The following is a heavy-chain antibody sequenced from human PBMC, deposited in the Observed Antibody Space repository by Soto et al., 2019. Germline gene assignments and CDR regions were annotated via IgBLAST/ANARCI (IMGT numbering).Heavy chain of an antibody. J-gene: IGHJ6*03. CDR2: IWYDGSNK. CDR3: ARDPSLYGSGSYYKGGVPYQEEQDYYYYMDV. CDR1: GFTFSSYG. V-gene: IGHV3-33*01. Sequence: QVQLVESGGGVVQPGRSLRLSCAASGFTFSSYGMHWVRQAPGKGLEWVAVIWYDGSNKYYADSVKGRFTISRDNSKNTLYLQMNSLRAEDTAVYYCARDPSLYGSGSYYKGGVPYQEEQDYYYYMDVWGKGTTVTVSS. D-gene: IGHD3-10*01.